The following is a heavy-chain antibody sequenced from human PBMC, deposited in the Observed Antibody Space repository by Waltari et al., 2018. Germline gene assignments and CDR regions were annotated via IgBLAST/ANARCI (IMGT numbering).Heavy chain of an antibody. V-gene: IGHV1-18*01. Sequence: QVQLVQSGAEVKKPGASVKVSCKASGYTFTNYGISWVRQAPGQGLEWMGWISVYKGNTKYAQNLRGRVTMTTDTSTSAAYMELISLRSDDTAVYYCARGLYIISQSIVIPDYWGQGTLVTVSS. CDR2: ISVYKGNT. D-gene: IGHD3-16*02. J-gene: IGHJ4*02. CDR1: GYTFTNYG. CDR3: ARGLYIISQSIVIPDY.